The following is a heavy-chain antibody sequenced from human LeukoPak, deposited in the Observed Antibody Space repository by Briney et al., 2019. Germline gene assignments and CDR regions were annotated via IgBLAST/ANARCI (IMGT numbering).Heavy chain of an antibody. V-gene: IGHV3-7*01. CDR2: IKQDGSQT. Sequence: GGSLRPSCAASGFTFSSYWMSWVRQAPGKGLEWVANIKQDGSQTYYEDSVKGRFTISRDNAKNSVYLQMNSLRAEDTAVYFCATDGRSGKHDFDYWGQGTLVTVSS. D-gene: IGHD3-10*01. CDR3: ATDGRSGKHDFDY. CDR1: GFTFSSYW. J-gene: IGHJ4*02.